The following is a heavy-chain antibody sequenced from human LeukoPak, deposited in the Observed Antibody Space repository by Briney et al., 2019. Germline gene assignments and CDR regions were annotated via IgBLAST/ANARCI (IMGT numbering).Heavy chain of an antibody. CDR3: TRVLDGDYPFDL. J-gene: IGHJ4*02. Sequence: GGSLRLSCTASGFTFGDYAMSWVRQAPGKGLEWVGFIRSTPFGGTTEYAASVKGRFTISRDDSKSIAYLQMNSLKTEDTAMYYCTRVLDGDYPFDLWGQGTLVTVSS. CDR2: IRSTPFGGTT. CDR1: GFTFGDYA. V-gene: IGHV3-49*04. D-gene: IGHD4-17*01.